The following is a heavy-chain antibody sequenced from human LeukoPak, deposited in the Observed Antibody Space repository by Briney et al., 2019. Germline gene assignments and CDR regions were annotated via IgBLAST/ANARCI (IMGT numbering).Heavy chain of an antibody. V-gene: IGHV4-30-4*08. Sequence: PSQTLSLTCTVTGGSISTYDYYWSWIRQPPGKGLEWIGYMYYSGTTYYNPSLKSRVTMSVDTSKNQFSLKLSSVTAAGTAMYYCARDPYDFWSGFHWFDPWGQGTLVTVSS. CDR3: ARDPYDFWSGFHWFDP. CDR1: GGSISTYDYY. D-gene: IGHD3-3*01. J-gene: IGHJ5*02. CDR2: MYYSGTT.